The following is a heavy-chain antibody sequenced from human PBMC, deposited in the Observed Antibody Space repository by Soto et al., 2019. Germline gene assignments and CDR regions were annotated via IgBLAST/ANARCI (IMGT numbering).Heavy chain of an antibody. CDR2: TYYRYKWYY. Sequence: QVQLQQSGPGLVKPSQTLSLTCAISGDSVSSNSAAWNWIRQSPSRGLEWLGRTYYRYKWYYDYAVSVKSPISIYPDTSRIQFSLQLNSVTPGDTAVYYCARDYYYGMDIWGQGTTVTVSS. J-gene: IGHJ6*02. CDR1: GDSVSSNSAA. CDR3: ARDYYYGMDI. V-gene: IGHV6-1*01.